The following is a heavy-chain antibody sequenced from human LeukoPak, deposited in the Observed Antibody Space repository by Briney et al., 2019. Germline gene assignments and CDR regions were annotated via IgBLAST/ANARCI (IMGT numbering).Heavy chain of an antibody. Sequence: GGSLRLSCAASRFTFSSYAMHWVRQAPGKGLEWVAVISYDGSNKYYADSVKGRFTISRDNSKNTLYLQMNSLRAEDTAVYYCARFVPLGAFDIWGQGTMVTVSS. CDR2: ISYDGSNK. D-gene: IGHD6-6*01. CDR3: ARFVPLGAFDI. V-gene: IGHV3-30*04. CDR1: RFTFSSYA. J-gene: IGHJ3*02.